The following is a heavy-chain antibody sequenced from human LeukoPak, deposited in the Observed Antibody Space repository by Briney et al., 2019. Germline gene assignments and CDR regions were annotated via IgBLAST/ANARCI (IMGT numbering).Heavy chain of an antibody. Sequence: PSETLSLTCTVSGGPISSSSYYWGWIRQPPGKGLEWIGSIYYSGSTYYNPSLKSRVTISVDTSKNQFSLKVSSVTAADTAVHYCAGLRGTYYTEADYWGQGTLVTVSS. CDR3: AGLRGTYYTEADY. J-gene: IGHJ4*02. CDR1: GGPISSSSYY. D-gene: IGHD1-26*01. CDR2: IYYSGST. V-gene: IGHV4-39*01.